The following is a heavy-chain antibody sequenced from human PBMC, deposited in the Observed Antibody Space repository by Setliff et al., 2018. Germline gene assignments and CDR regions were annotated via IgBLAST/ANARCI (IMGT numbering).Heavy chain of an antibody. Sequence: SETLSLTCTVSGGSISSGSYYWSWIRQPAGKGLEWIGHIYTSGSTNYNPSLKSRVTISVDTSKNQFSLKLSSVTAADTAVYYCARGYTHYDFWSGYAEDYYSSYIDVWGTGATVTVSS. CDR3: ARGYTHYDFWSGYAEDYYSSYIDV. J-gene: IGHJ6*03. CDR1: GGSISSGSYY. D-gene: IGHD3-3*01. V-gene: IGHV4-61*09. CDR2: IYTSGST.